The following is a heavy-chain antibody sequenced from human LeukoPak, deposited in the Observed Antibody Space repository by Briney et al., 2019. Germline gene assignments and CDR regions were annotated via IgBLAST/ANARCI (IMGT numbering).Heavy chain of an antibody. V-gene: IGHV5-51*01. D-gene: IGHD2-15*01. J-gene: IGHJ4*02. CDR2: IYPGDSDT. Sequence: GESLKISCKASGFSFTFTKNWIGWVRQMPGKGLEWMGIIYPGDSDTRYGPSFQGQVTISVDRSISTAYLKWSSLKASDTAIYYCARRGPVAENGYYFDSWGQGTLVTVSS. CDR1: GFSFTFTKNW. CDR3: ARRGPVAENGYYFDS.